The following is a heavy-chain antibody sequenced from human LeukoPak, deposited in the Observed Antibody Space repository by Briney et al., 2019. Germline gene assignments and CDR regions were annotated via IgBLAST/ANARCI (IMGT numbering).Heavy chain of an antibody. CDR2: IDYSGSA. CDR1: GASIKSGGYY. Sequence: PSETLSLTCTVSGASIKSGGYYWTWIRQHPGKGLEWIGYIDYSGSAYYNPSLKSRVSISVDTSKNQFSLKLSSVTAADTAVYFCARGLVAHKCSACAFDIWGQGTMVTVSS. V-gene: IGHV4-31*03. J-gene: IGHJ3*02. CDR3: ARGLVAHKCSACAFDI. D-gene: IGHD2-21*01.